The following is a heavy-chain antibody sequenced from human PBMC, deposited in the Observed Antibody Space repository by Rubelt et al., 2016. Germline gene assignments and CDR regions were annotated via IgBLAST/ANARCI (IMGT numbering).Heavy chain of an antibody. CDR2: ISGSGGSP. V-gene: IGHV3-23*04. CDR1: GFTFANSA. CDR3: AKEGSYGGSDNDAFDI. D-gene: IGHD2-21*02. J-gene: IGHJ3*02. Sequence: EVQLVESGGASVQPGGSLTLSCSASGFTFANSAMNWVRQAPGKGLEWVSGISGSGGSPYYADSVKGRFTLSRDDSKNPLFLKMNSLGAEDTAVYYCAKEGSYGGSDNDAFDIWGQGTMVIVSS.